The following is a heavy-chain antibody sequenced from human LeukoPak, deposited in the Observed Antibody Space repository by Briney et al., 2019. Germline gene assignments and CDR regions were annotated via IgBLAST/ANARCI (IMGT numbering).Heavy chain of an antibody. CDR3: ARIRDGYNDAYDI. Sequence: ASVKVSCKASGYTFTNYYIHWVRQAPGQGLEWMGLINPGGGDTNYAQNFQGRVTMTRDTSASTVYMELSSLRSEDTAIYYCARIRDGYNDAYDIWGQGTVVTVPS. CDR2: INPGGGDT. J-gene: IGHJ3*02. CDR1: GYTFTNYY. D-gene: IGHD5-24*01. V-gene: IGHV1-46*01.